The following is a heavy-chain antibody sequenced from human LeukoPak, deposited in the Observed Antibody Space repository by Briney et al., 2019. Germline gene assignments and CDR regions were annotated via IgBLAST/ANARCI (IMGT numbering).Heavy chain of an antibody. V-gene: IGHV1-18*01. Sequence: ASVKVSCKASGYTFTSYGISLVRQAPGQGLEWMGWISAYNGNTNYAQKLQGRVTMTTDTSTSTACMELRSLRSDDTAVYYCAAFDPLDYFDYWGQGTLVTVSS. CDR3: AAFDPLDYFDY. D-gene: IGHD3-9*01. J-gene: IGHJ4*02. CDR2: ISAYNGNT. CDR1: GYTFTSYG.